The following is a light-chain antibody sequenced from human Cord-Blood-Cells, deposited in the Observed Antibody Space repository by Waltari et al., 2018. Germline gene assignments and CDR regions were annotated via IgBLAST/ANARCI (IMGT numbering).Light chain of an antibody. CDR2: GAS. CDR3: QQYGSSPPIT. V-gene: IGKV3-20*01. Sequence: EIVLTQSPGTLSLSPGESATLSCRASQSVSSSYLAWYQQKPGQGPRFRIYGASSRATGIPDRFSGSGSGTDFTRTISRLEPEDLAVYYCQQYGSSPPITVVQGTRLEIK. CDR1: QSVSSSY. J-gene: IGKJ5*01.